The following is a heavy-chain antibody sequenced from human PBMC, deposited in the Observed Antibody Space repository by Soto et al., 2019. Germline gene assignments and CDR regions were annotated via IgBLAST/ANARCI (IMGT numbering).Heavy chain of an antibody. D-gene: IGHD3-9*01. Sequence: HPGGSLRLSCAASGFTFSSYAMSWVRQAPGKGLEWVSAISGSGGSTYYADSVKGRFTISRDNSKNTLYLQMSSLRAEDTAVYYCAKDPYDILTGYYYGPGYWGQGTLVTVSS. CDR1: GFTFSSYA. CDR2: ISGSGGST. CDR3: AKDPYDILTGYYYGPGY. J-gene: IGHJ4*02. V-gene: IGHV3-23*01.